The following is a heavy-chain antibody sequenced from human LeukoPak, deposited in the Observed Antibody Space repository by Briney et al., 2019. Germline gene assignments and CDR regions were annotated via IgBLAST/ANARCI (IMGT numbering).Heavy chain of an antibody. CDR3: ARDGTSTDDY. V-gene: IGHV1-18*01. CDR2: ISGNNDNP. CDR1: GYTLSNFG. D-gene: IGHD2-2*01. Sequence: GASVKVSCKTSGYTLSNFGINWVRQAPGQGLEWMGWISGNNDNPNYGQKFQGRFTVTTDSSTGTAYMELRNLRFDDTAVYYCARDGTSTDDYWGQGTLVTVSS. J-gene: IGHJ4*02.